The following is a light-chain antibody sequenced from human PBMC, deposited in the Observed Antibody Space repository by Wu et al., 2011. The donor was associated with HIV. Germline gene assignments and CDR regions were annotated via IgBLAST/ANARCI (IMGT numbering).Light chain of an antibody. V-gene: IGKV3-11*01. CDR1: QSVSSY. CDR2: EAS. CDR3: QQGSNWPLT. J-gene: IGKJ5*01. Sequence: ATLSCRASQSVSSYLTWYQQKPGQAPRLLIYEASKRATGIPARFTGSGSGTDFTLTISNLEPEDFAIYFCQQGSNWPLTFGQGTRLEIK.